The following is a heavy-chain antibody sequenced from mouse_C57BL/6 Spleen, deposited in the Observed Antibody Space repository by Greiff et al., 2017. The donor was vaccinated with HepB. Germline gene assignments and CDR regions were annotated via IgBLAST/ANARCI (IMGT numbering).Heavy chain of an antibody. CDR3: ARSPFTTVVAKAAY. Sequence: VQLQQPGAELVKPGASVKLSCKASGYTFTSYWMHWVKQRPGQGLEWIGMIHPNSGSTNYNEKFKSKATLTVDKSSSTAYMQLSSLTSEDSAVYYCARSPFTTVVAKAAYWGQGTLVTVSA. J-gene: IGHJ3*01. CDR1: GYTFTSYW. D-gene: IGHD1-1*01. CDR2: IHPNSGST. V-gene: IGHV1-64*01.